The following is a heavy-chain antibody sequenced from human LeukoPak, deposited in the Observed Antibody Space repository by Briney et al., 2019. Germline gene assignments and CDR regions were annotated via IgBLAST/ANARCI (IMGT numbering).Heavy chain of an antibody. Sequence: SETLSPTCTVSGGSISSSSYYWGWIRQPPGKGLEWIGSIYYSGSTYYNPSLKSRVTISVDTSKNQFSLKLSSVTAADTAVYYCARGGQRRYNWFDPWGQGTLVTVSS. CDR1: GGSISSSSYY. CDR2: IYYSGST. D-gene: IGHD2-15*01. V-gene: IGHV4-39*01. CDR3: ARGGQRRYNWFDP. J-gene: IGHJ5*02.